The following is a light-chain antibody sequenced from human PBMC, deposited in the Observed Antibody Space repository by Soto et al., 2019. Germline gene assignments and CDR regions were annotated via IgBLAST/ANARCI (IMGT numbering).Light chain of an antibody. V-gene: IGKV3-11*01. CDR2: DVS. CDR1: QSVRSN. CDR3: QPRDNFPWT. Sequence: EIVLTQSPATLSLSPGERATLSCRASQSVRSNLAWYQHKPGQAPRLLIYDVSNRATCIQGRFSGSGFGTDFTLTISNVEPEDFPVYYCQPRDNFPWTFGQGAKVEIK. J-gene: IGKJ1*01.